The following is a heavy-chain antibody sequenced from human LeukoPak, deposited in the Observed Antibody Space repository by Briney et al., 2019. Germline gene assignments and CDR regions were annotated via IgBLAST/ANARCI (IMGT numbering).Heavy chain of an antibody. CDR1: GFTFSNYW. J-gene: IGHJ4*02. V-gene: IGHV3-74*01. CDR3: ARGFITMVRGVIS. CDR2: INTDGSST. D-gene: IGHD3-10*01. Sequence: GGSLRLSCAASGFTFSNYWMHWVRQAPGKGLVWVSHINTDGSSTSYADSVKGRFTISRDNAKNTLYLKMNSLRAEDTAVYYCARGFITMVRGVISWGQGTLVTVSS.